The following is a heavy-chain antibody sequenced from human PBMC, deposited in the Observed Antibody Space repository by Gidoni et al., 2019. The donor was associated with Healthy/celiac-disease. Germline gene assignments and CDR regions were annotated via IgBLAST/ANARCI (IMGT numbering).Heavy chain of an antibody. Sequence: QVQLQESGPGLVKPSQTLSPTCTVSGCHISSGGYYWSWLRQHPGKGLEWIGYIYYSGSTYYNPSLKSRVTISVDTSKNQFSLKLSSVTAADTAVYYCARDLGRGPFDYWGQGTLVTVSS. CDR2: IYYSGST. D-gene: IGHD3-10*01. J-gene: IGHJ4*02. V-gene: IGHV4-31*03. CDR1: GCHISSGGYY. CDR3: ARDLGRGPFDY.